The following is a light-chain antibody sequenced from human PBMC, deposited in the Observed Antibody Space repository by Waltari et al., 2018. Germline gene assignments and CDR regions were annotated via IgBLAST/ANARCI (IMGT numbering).Light chain of an antibody. CDR3: QQYYSTPPLT. Sequence: DIVMTQSPDSLAVSLGEWATINCKSSQSVLYSSNNKNYLAWYQQKPGQPPRPLIYWASTRESGVPDRFSGSGSETDFTLTISSLQAEDVAVYYCQQYYSTPPLTFGGGTKVEIK. J-gene: IGKJ4*01. CDR1: QSVLYSSNNKNY. CDR2: WAS. V-gene: IGKV4-1*01.